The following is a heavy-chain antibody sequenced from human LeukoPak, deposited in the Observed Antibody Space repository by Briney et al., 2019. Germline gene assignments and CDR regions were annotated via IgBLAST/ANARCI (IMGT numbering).Heavy chain of an antibody. J-gene: IGHJ4*02. Sequence: KPSETLSLTCTVSGGSISSSSYYWSWIRQPPGKGLEWIGGFYYSGSTYYNPSLKSRVTISVDTSKNQFSLKLSSVTAADTAVYYCEVMWRDYYGSGSYLIFDYWGQGTLVTVSS. CDR1: GGSISSSSYY. D-gene: IGHD3-10*01. CDR2: FYYSGST. V-gene: IGHV4-39*01. CDR3: EVMWRDYYGSGSYLIFDY.